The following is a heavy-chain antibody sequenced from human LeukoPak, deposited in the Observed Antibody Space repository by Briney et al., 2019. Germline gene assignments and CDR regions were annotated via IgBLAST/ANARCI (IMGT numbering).Heavy chain of an antibody. Sequence: GGSLRLSCTVAGVSFSDAWMSWVRQPPGKGLEWVGHIRSKKNGGTTDYAAPVEGRFTISRDDSKDTVFLQMNSLRTEDTAVYYCARWSYDFWSGYWAEAFDIWGQGTMVTVSS. J-gene: IGHJ3*02. CDR1: GVSFSDAW. V-gene: IGHV3-15*01. CDR3: ARWSYDFWSGYWAEAFDI. CDR2: IRSKKNGGTT. D-gene: IGHD3-3*01.